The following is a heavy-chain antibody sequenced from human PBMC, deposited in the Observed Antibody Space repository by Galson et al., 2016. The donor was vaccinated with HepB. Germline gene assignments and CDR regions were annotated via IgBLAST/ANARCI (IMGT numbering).Heavy chain of an antibody. V-gene: IGHV1-2*04. CDR2: VNPKTGGT. Sequence: SCKASGYTFTGYYMHWVRQAPGQGLGWMGRVNPKTGGTNPAQKFQGWVTMSRDTSIITAYMELSRLRSDDTAVYYCARSSGSYDQPFDYWGQGTLVTVSP. CDR3: ARSSGSYDQPFDY. CDR1: GYTFTGYY. J-gene: IGHJ4*02. D-gene: IGHD3-22*01.